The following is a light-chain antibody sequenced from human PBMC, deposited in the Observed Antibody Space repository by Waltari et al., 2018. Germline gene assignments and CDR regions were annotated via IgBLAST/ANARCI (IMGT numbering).Light chain of an antibody. CDR3: QHSHSTPIT. V-gene: IGKV1-39*01. Sequence: DIQMTQSPSFLSASVGDRVTITCRASQNINKFLNWYQQKPGKAPKFLIYAASLLQTGVPARFSGSGSGTEFTLTIDSRQPEDFATYFCQHSHSTPITFGPGTTVDV. J-gene: IGKJ3*01. CDR1: QNINKF. CDR2: AAS.